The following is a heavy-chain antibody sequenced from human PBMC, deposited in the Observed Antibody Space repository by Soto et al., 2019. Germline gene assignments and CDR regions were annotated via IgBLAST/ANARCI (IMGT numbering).Heavy chain of an antibody. Sequence: WGSLRVSCASSVFTFSSYWMHWVRQAPGKGLVWVSRINSDGSSTNYADFVKGRFTISRDNAKNTLYLQMNSLRVEDTAVYYCSRVGGSTWHWGQGTMVTVSS. CDR3: SRVGGSTWH. CDR2: INSDGSST. J-gene: IGHJ4*02. CDR1: VFTFSSYW. D-gene: IGHD1-26*01. V-gene: IGHV3-74*01.